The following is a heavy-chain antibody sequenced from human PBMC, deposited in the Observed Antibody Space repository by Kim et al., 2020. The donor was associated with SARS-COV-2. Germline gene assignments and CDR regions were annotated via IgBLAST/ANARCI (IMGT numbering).Heavy chain of an antibody. J-gene: IGHJ4*02. CDR1: GGSISSSSYY. V-gene: IGHV4-39*01. D-gene: IGHD2-2*01. Sequence: SETLSLTCTVSGGSISSSSYYWGWIRQPPGKGLEWIGSIYYSGSTYYNPSLKSRVTISVDTSKNQFSLKLSSVTAADTAVYYCARREYQLFNYYFDYWGQGTLVTVSS. CDR3: ARREYQLFNYYFDY. CDR2: IYYSGST.